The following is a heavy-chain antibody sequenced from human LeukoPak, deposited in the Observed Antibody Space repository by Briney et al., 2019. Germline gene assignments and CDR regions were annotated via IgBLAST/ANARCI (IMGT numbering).Heavy chain of an antibody. Sequence: PGGSLRLSCAASGFTVSTSYMSWVRQAPGKGLEWVSVIYSGGTTYYADSVKGRFTISRDNSNNTLYLQMNSLRAEDTAVYYCAKDGYVSWAYQLSHFDYWGQGTLVTVSS. D-gene: IGHD2-2*03. CDR3: AKDGYVSWAYQLSHFDY. CDR1: GFTVSTSY. CDR2: IYSGGTT. J-gene: IGHJ4*02. V-gene: IGHV3-53*01.